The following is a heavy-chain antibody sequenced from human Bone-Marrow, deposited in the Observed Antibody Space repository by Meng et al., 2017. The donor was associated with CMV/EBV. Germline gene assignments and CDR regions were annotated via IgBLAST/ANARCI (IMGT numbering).Heavy chain of an antibody. CDR3: VRHLVGATTAFDY. D-gene: IGHD1-26*01. Sequence: ASVKVSCKASGYSFISSYVHWVRQAPGQGLEWMGWIDPNSGDTNYAQKFQGRLTMTRDTSISTVYMDLSSLESDDTALYYCVRHLVGATTAFDYWGQGTLVTSPQ. CDR2: IDPNSGDT. J-gene: IGHJ4*02. CDR1: GYSFISSY. V-gene: IGHV1-2*02.